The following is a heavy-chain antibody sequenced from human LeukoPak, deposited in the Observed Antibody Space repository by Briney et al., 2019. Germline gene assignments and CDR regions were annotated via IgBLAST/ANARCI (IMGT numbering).Heavy chain of an antibody. V-gene: IGHV3-30*18. CDR3: AKDIGPLTYDYDTSAYSGAFEY. D-gene: IGHD3-22*01. J-gene: IGHJ4*02. CDR2: ISYDGSNK. CDR1: GFTFSSYG. Sequence: GGSLRLSCAASGFTFSSYGMHGVRQAPGKGVEGGAVISYDGSNKYYADSVKGGFTISRDNSTNSLSLQMNSLRSEDTALYYCAKDIGPLTYDYDTSAYSGAFEYWGQGTLVTVSS.